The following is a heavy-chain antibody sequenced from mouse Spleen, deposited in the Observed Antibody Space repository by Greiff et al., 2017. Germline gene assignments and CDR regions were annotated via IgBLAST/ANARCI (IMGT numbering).Heavy chain of an antibody. CDR3: ARGGITTEDDY. V-gene: IGHV1-55*01. CDR1: GYTFTSYW. Sequence: VQLQQPGAELVKPGASVKMSCKASGYTFTSYWITWVKQRPGQGLEWIGDIYPGSGSTNYNEKFKSKATLTVDKSSSTAYMQLSSLTSEDSAVYYCARGGITTEDDYWGQGTTLTVSS. D-gene: IGHD2-4*01. J-gene: IGHJ2*01. CDR2: IYPGSGST.